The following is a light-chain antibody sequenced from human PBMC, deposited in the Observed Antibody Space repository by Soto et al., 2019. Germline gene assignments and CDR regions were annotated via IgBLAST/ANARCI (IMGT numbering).Light chain of an antibody. V-gene: IGLV2-23*01. Sequence: QSALTQPASVSGSPGQSITISCTGTSSDVGGYNLVSWFQQHPGKAPKLMIYEGNKRPSGVSNRFSGSKSGNTASLTISGLQAEDEADYYCWSYAGSNTVVFGGGTKLTVL. J-gene: IGLJ2*01. CDR1: SSDVGGYNL. CDR3: WSYAGSNTVV. CDR2: EGN.